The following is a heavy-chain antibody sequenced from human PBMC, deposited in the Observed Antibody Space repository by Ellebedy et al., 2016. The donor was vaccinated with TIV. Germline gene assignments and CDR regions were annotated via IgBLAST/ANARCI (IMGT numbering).Heavy chain of an antibody. Sequence: PGGSLRLSCAASGFTFSNYWMSWVRQAPGKGLEWGGNIKQDGSEKLYVDSVRGRFTISRDNAKNSVFLQMNSLRAEDTAVYYCARQATNTWYLDYWGQGSLVTVSS. D-gene: IGHD2-8*01. V-gene: IGHV3-7*03. CDR1: GFTFSNYW. CDR3: ARQATNTWYLDY. CDR2: IKQDGSEK. J-gene: IGHJ4*02.